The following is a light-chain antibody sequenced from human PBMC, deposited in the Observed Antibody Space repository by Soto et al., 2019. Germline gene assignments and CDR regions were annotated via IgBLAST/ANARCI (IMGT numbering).Light chain of an antibody. CDR2: GAS. CDR1: QSVSSSY. CDR3: QQYNNWWT. J-gene: IGKJ1*01. Sequence: PGYRVTLSCWASQSVSSSYLTWSQHKPGQAPRLLIYGASTRATGIPVRFSGSGSGTEFTLTISSLQSEDFAVYYCQQYNNWWTFGQGTKV. V-gene: IGKV3-15*01.